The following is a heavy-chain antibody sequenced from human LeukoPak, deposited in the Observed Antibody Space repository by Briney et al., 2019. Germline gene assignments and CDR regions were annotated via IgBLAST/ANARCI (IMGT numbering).Heavy chain of an antibody. V-gene: IGHV4-30-4*01. J-gene: IGHJ4*02. Sequence: SETLSLTCTVSGGSISSANYYWSWIRQPPGKGLEWIGYINYSGSAFYNPSLESRIIISVDTSKNQISLKVTPVTAADSAVYYCARAGDDYGGNFDYWGQGTLSPSPQ. CDR3: ARAGDDYGGNFDY. CDR2: INYSGSA. CDR1: GGSISSANYY. D-gene: IGHD4-23*01.